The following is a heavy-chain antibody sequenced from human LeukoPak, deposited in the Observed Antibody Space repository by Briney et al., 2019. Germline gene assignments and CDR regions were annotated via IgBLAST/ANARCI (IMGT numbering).Heavy chain of an antibody. J-gene: IGHJ4*02. CDR1: GFGFSSYG. CDR3: ARTEYCTNTICYTFDN. Sequence: GSLRLSCAASGFGFSSYGMHWVRPAPGKGLEWVALIWYDGTDKYYADSVKGRFAISRDNSENTLYLQMSSLRADDTAVYYCARTEYCTNTICYTFDNWGQGTLVTVSS. D-gene: IGHD2-2*01. CDR2: IWYDGTDK. V-gene: IGHV3-33*01.